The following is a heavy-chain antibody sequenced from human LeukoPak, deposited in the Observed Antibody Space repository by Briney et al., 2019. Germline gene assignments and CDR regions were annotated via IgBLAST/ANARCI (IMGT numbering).Heavy chain of an antibody. CDR2: IYTSGST. Sequence: PSETLSLTCTVTSGSINGHYWSWIRQPAGKGLEWIGRIYTSGSTNYNPSLKSRVTISVDTSKSQFSLRLSSVTAADTAIYYCANYDILTASQVYYFGNWGQGTLVTVSS. J-gene: IGHJ4*02. D-gene: IGHD3-9*01. CDR3: ANYDILTASQVYYFGN. V-gene: IGHV4-4*07. CDR1: SGSINGHY.